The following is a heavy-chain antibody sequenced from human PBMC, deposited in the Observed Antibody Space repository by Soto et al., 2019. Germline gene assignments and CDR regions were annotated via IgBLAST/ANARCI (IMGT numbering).Heavy chain of an antibody. CDR1: GFTFSSYS. Sequence: GGSLRLSCAASGFTFSSYSMNWVRQAPGKGLEWVSSISSSSSYIYYADSVKGRFTISRDNAKNSLYLQMNSLRAEDTAVYYCARGGELFLGDAFDIWGKGTMVTVSS. D-gene: IGHD3-10*01. CDR3: ARGGELFLGDAFDI. V-gene: IGHV3-21*01. CDR2: ISSSSSYI. J-gene: IGHJ3*02.